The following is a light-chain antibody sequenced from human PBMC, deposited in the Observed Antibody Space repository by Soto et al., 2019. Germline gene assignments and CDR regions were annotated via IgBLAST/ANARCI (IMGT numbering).Light chain of an antibody. V-gene: IGKV1-39*01. CDR3: QQSYSIPWT. CDR2: AAS. CDR1: QSISSY. J-gene: IGKJ1*01. Sequence: DIQMTQSPSALSASVGDVVTITLRASQSISSYLNWYQQKQGKAPKVVIYAASSLQSGIPSRFSGSGYGTDFNLTISSLQTEDFATYYCQQSYSIPWTFGQGTKVDIK.